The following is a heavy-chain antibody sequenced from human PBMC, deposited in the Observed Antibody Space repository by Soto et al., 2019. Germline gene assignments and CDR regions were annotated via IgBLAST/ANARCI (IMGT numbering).Heavy chain of an antibody. CDR2: ISSSSSTI. CDR3: ARDSPWRSDPFYFDY. D-gene: IGHD1-1*01. V-gene: IGHV3-48*01. CDR1: GFTFSSYS. Sequence: GGSLRLSCAASGFTFSSYSMNWVRQAPGKGLEWVSYISSSSSTIYYADSVKGRFTISRDNAKNSLYLQMNSLRAEDTAVYYCARDSPWRSDPFYFDYWGQGTLVTVSS. J-gene: IGHJ4*02.